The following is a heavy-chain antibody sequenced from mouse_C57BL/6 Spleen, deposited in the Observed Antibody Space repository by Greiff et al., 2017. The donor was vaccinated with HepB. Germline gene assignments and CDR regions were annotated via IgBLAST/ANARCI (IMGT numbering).Heavy chain of an antibody. CDR2: IDPENGDT. V-gene: IGHV14-4*01. CDR1: GFNIKDDY. CDR3: TALVYYGSSYGHY. D-gene: IGHD1-1*01. Sequence: EVQLQQSGAELVRPGASVKLSCTASGFNIKDDYMHWVKQRPEQGLEWIGWIDPENGDTEYASKFQGKATITADTSSNTAYLQLSSLTSADNAVYYCTALVYYGSSYGHYWGQGTTLTVSS. J-gene: IGHJ2*01.